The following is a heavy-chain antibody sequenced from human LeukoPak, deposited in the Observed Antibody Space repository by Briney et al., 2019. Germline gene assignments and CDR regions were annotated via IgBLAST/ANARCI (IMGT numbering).Heavy chain of an antibody. CDR1: GFTFSNYY. CDR2: ISSSGSTI. D-gene: IGHD6-13*01. J-gene: IGHJ4*02. CDR3: ARDHRALTIAAADLYSFDY. V-gene: IGHV3-11*01. Sequence: GGSLRLSCEASGFTFSNYYMSWVRQAPGKGLEWVSYISSSGSTIYYADSVKGRFTISRDNAKNSLYLQMNSLRAEDTAVYYCARDHRALTIAAADLYSFDYWGQGTLVTVSS.